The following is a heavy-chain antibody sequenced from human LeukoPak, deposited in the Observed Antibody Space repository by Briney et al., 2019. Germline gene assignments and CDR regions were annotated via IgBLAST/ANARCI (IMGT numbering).Heavy chain of an antibody. CDR2: IYYSGST. Sequence: SGTLSLTCTVSGGSISNYYWSWIRQPPGKGLEWIGYIYYSGSTNYNPSVKSRVTISVDTSKNHFSLKLRSVTAADTAVYYCARHRYSSGYYSFYFDYWGQGSLVTVSS. V-gene: IGHV4-59*08. CDR1: GGSISNYY. J-gene: IGHJ4*02. CDR3: ARHRYSSGYYSFYFDY. D-gene: IGHD3-22*01.